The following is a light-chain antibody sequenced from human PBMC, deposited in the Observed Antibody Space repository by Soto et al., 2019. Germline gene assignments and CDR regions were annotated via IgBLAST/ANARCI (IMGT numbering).Light chain of an antibody. CDR3: QQYNNWPPFT. V-gene: IGKV3-15*01. CDR1: QSVSTS. CDR2: GAS. Sequence: EIVMTQSPATLSVSPGERATLSCRASQSVSTSLAWYQQKRGQAPRLLIYGASTRATGIPARFSGSGSGTEFTLTISSLQSEDFAVYYCQQYNNWPPFTFGPGTKVDNK. J-gene: IGKJ3*01.